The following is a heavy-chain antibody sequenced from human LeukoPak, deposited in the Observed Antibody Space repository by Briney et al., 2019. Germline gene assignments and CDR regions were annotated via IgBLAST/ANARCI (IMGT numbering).Heavy chain of an antibody. V-gene: IGHV3-33*06. CDR1: GFTFRSYG. D-gene: IGHD2-15*01. Sequence: GGSLRLSCAASGFTFRSYGLHWVRQAPGKGLEWVAVIWYDGGNKYYADSVKGRFTISRDNSKDTLFLQMNSLRVEDTAVYYCAKDAFFCSGGSCYPGAFDIWGQGTMVTVSS. J-gene: IGHJ3*02. CDR3: AKDAFFCSGGSCYPGAFDI. CDR2: IWYDGGNK.